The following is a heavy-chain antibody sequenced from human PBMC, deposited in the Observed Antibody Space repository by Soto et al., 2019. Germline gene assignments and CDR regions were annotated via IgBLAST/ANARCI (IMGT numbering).Heavy chain of an antibody. CDR2: IYYSGST. V-gene: IGHV4-31*03. Sequence: SETLSLTCTVSGGSISSGGYYWSWIRQHPGKGLEWIGYIYYSGSTYYNPSLKSRVTISVDTSKNQFSLKLSSVTAADTAVYYCARDRGSPWGRGSWFDPWGQGTLVTVSS. D-gene: IGHD5-12*01. CDR3: ARDRGSPWGRGSWFDP. CDR1: GGSISSGGYY. J-gene: IGHJ5*02.